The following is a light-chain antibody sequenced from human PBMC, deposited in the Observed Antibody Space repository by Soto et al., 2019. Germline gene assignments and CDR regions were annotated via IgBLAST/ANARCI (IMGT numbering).Light chain of an antibody. Sequence: DIQMTQYQSSLSASVGDRVTITCRASQSISSYLNWYQQKPGKAPKLLIYAASSLQSGVPSRFSGSGSGTDFTLTISSLQPEDFATYYCQQSYSTPPITFGQVTRLEI. J-gene: IGKJ5*01. CDR2: AAS. CDR1: QSISSY. CDR3: QQSYSTPPIT. V-gene: IGKV1-39*01.